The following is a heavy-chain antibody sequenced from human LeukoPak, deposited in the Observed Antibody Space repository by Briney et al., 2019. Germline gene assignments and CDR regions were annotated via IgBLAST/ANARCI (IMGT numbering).Heavy chain of an antibody. J-gene: IGHJ4*02. CDR2: IYYSGSP. CDR3: ARGVISGSGCFDY. CDR1: GGSISNNNYY. Sequence: SETLSLTCTVSGGSISNNNYYWAWIRQPPGKGLECIGNIYYSGSPYYNPSLKSRVTISVDTSKNQFSLRLSSVTAADTAVYYCARGVISGSGCFDYWGQGTLVTVSS. D-gene: IGHD3-10*01. V-gene: IGHV4-39*07.